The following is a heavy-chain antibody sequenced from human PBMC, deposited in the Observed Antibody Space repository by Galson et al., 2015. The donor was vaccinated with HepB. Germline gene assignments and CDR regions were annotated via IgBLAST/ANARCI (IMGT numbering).Heavy chain of an antibody. V-gene: IGHV3-30*18. CDR1: GFTFSSYG. D-gene: IGHD3-10*01. CDR2: ISYDGSNK. CDR3: AKAGGGPSHHYYYMDV. Sequence: SLRLSCAASGFTFSSYGMHWVRQAPGKGLEWVAVISYDGSNKYYADSVKGRFTISRDNSKNTLYLQMNSLRAEDTAVYYCAKAGGGPSHHYYYMDVRG. J-gene: IGHJ6*03.